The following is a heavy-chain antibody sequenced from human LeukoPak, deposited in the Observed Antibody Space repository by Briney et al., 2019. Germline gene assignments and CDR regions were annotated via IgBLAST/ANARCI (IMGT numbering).Heavy chain of an antibody. Sequence: ASVKVSCKASGYTFTSYDINWVRQAPGQGLEWMGWMNPNSGNTGYAQKFQGRVTMTRNTSISTAYMELSSLRSEDTAVYYCARGSGSYKRNWFDPWGQGTLVTVSS. CDR1: GYTFTSYD. CDR3: ARGSGSYKRNWFDP. CDR2: MNPNSGNT. V-gene: IGHV1-8*01. J-gene: IGHJ5*02. D-gene: IGHD3-10*01.